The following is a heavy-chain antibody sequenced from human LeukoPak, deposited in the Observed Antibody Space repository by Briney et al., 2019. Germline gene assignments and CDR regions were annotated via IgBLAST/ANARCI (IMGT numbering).Heavy chain of an antibody. J-gene: IGHJ6*02. CDR1: GFTVSSNY. Sequence: PGGSLRLSCAASGFTVSSNYMSWVRQAPGKGLEWVSVIYSGGSASYADSVKGRFTISRDNAKNTLYLQMNSLRAEDTAMYYCARDYGRSRDYGMDVWGQGTTVTVSS. CDR2: IYSGGSA. CDR3: ARDYGRSRDYGMDV. V-gene: IGHV3-53*01. D-gene: IGHD3-10*01.